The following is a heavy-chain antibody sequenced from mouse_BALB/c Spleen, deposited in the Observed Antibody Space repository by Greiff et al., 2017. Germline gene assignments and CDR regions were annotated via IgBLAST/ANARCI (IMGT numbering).Heavy chain of an antibody. CDR1: GYSITSDYA. Sequence: EVQLQQSGPGLVKPSQSLSLTCTVTGYSITSDYAWNWIRQFPGNKLEWMGYISYSGSTSYNPSLKSRISITRDTSKNQFFLQLNSVTTEDTATYYCARGDYGYDAMDYWGQGTSVTVAS. CDR2: ISYSGST. J-gene: IGHJ4*01. D-gene: IGHD1-2*01. CDR3: ARGDYGYDAMDY. V-gene: IGHV3-2*02.